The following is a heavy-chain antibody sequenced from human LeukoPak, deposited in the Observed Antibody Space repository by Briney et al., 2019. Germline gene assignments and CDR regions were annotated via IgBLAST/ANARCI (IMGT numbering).Heavy chain of an antibody. CDR1: AGSISSGDYY. CDR3: ARGTRLGNWFDP. V-gene: IGHV4-30-4*01. Sequence: SETLSLNCNISAGSISSGDYYWSWIRQPPGKGLERIGYIHYSGSTYYNPSLKSRVTISVDTSKHLFSLKLSSVTAADTAVYCCARGTRLGNWFDPWGQGTLVTVSS. D-gene: IGHD1-1*01. J-gene: IGHJ5*02. CDR2: IHYSGST.